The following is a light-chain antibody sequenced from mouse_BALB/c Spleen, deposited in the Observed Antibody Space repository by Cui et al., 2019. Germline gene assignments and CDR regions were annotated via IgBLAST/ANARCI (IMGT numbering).Light chain of an antibody. CDR3: EQFWGTPLT. CDR1: ENIYSN. CDR2: AAT. J-gene: IGKJ4*01. V-gene: IGKV12-46*01. Sequence: DIQMTHSPASLSVSVGDTVTITCRSSENIYSNLAWYQQKQGKSPQLLVYAATKIGDGVPSRFSGSGSGTEYSLKINSLQSEDFGSYYCEQFWGTPLTFGSGTKLEIK.